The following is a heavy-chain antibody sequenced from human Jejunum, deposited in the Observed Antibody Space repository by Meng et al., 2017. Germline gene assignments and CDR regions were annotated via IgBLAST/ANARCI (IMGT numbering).Heavy chain of an antibody. Sequence: GAEVKHPGASVKVSCKASGYTFIDAYVHWVRQAPGQGLEWMGRIIPSISDAGSAQKFQGRVTLTWDTSISTAYMELSSLRSDDTATYYCARDGGYYDLDYWGQGTLVTVSS. CDR1: GYTFIDAY. V-gene: IGHV1-2*06. CDR2: IIPSISDA. J-gene: IGHJ4*02. CDR3: ARDGGYYDLDY. D-gene: IGHD3-3*01.